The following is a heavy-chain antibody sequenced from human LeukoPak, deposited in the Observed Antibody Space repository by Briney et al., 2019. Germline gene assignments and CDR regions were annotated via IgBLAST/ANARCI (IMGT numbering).Heavy chain of an antibody. Sequence: GGSLRLSCAASGFTFSSYAMSWVRQAPGKGLEWVSAISGSGGSTYYADSVKGRFTISRDNSKNTLYLQMNSLRAEDTAVHYCAKGAVLVDTAMALRTTHLFDYWGQGTLVTVSS. J-gene: IGHJ4*02. CDR1: GFTFSSYA. D-gene: IGHD5-18*01. V-gene: IGHV3-23*01. CDR3: AKGAVLVDTAMALRTTHLFDY. CDR2: ISGSGGST.